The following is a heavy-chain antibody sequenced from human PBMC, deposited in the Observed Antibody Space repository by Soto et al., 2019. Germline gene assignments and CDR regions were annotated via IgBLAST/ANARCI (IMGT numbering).Heavy chain of an antibody. CDR1: GGSISSCH. J-gene: IGHJ6*02. CDR3: ARDPVERATPYYYGMDV. D-gene: IGHD5-12*01. Sequence: SETLSLTCIVSGGSISSCHWSWIRQPPGKGLEWIGYIDYSGSTNYNPSLKSRVTISVDTSMNQFSLKLSSVTAADTAVYYCARDPVERATPYYYGMDVWGQGTTGTVS. V-gene: IGHV4-59*01. CDR2: IDYSGST.